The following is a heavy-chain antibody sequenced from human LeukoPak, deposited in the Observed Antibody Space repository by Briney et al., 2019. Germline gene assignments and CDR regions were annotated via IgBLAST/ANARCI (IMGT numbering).Heavy chain of an antibody. J-gene: IGHJ4*02. D-gene: IGHD2-21*01. CDR3: AKDVV. CDR1: GFTFSSYG. V-gene: IGHV3-33*06. CDR2: IWYDGTNK. Sequence: GGSLRLSCAASGFTFSSYGMHLVRQAPGKGLAWVALIWYDGTNKYYADSVKGRFTISRDNSKNTLYLQMNSLRAEDTAVYYCAKDVVRGQGTLVTVSS.